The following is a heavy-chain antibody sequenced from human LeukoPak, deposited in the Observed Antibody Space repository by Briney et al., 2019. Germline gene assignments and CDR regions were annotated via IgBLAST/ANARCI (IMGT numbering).Heavy chain of an antibody. D-gene: IGHD6-25*01. CDR1: GFNFSTHA. Sequence: GGSLRLSCAVSGFNFSTHAMSWVRRAPGKGLEWVSTVRGRDGKSYYADSMKGRLTISKDISKNTLSLQMNSLRADDTAVYYCANQPPSSDWGQGTLVTVSS. V-gene: IGHV3-23*01. J-gene: IGHJ4*02. CDR3: ANQPPSSD. CDR2: VRGRDGKS.